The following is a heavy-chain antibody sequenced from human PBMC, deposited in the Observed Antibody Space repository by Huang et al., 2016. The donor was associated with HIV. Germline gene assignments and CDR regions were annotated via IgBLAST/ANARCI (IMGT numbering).Heavy chain of an antibody. CDR2: IYSNDNT. D-gene: IGHD1-1*01. V-gene: IGHV4-39*02. J-gene: IGHJ3*01. CDR3: SRGPSTPATEL. Sequence: QVQLQESGQGLVKPSDTLSLTCIVSGDSVDSSYSYWGWVRQPPGKGLEWMGSIYSNDNTYYNKYLKRRITISVDTSKNHFSLNLKTVTAADTAVYYCSRGPSTPATELWGQGTMVTVSS. CDR1: GDSVDSSYSY.